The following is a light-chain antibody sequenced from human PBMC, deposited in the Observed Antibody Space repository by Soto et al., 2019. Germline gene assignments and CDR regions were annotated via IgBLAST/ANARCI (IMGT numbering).Light chain of an antibody. CDR1: SGHSRNA. Sequence: QLVLTQSPSASASLGASVKLTCTLSSGHSRNAIAWHQQQPEKGPRYLMKVNSDGSHTKGDGIPDRFSGSSSGAERYLTISSLQSEDEADYYGQTWGTGIHVFGAGTTLTVL. CDR2: VNSDGSH. J-gene: IGLJ1*01. CDR3: QTWGTGIHV. V-gene: IGLV4-69*01.